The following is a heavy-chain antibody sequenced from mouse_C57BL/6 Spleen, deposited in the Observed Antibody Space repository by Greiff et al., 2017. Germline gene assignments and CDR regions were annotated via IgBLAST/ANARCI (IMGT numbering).Heavy chain of an antibody. CDR1: GFTFSDYY. CDR3: ARVGGSHYAMDY. V-gene: IGHV5-16*01. J-gene: IGHJ4*01. CDR2: INYDGSST. Sequence: EVQLVESEGGLVQPGSSTKLSCTASGFTFSDYYMAWVRQVPEKGLEWVANINYDGSSTYYLASLKSRFIISRDNAKNILYLQMSSLKSEDTATYYCARVGGSHYAMDYWGQGTSVTVSS.